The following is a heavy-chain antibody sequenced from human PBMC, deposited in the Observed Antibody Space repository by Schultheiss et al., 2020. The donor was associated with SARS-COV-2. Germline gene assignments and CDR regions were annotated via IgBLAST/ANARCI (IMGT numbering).Heavy chain of an antibody. CDR1: GGTFSSYA. V-gene: IGHV1-69*10. CDR2: IIPILGIA. D-gene: IGHD5-18*01. Sequence: SVKVSCKASGGTFSSYAISWVRQAPGQGLEWMGGIIPILGIANYAQKFQGRVTITANTSTTTAYMELSSLRSEDTAVYYCAKDAQTAMVSYYYGMDVWGQGTTVTVSS. J-gene: IGHJ6*02. CDR3: AKDAQTAMVSYYYGMDV.